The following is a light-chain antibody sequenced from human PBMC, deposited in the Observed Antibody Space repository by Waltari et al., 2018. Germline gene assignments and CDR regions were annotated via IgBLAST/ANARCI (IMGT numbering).Light chain of an antibody. CDR3: MQGIHLPLT. Sequence: ETVMTQTPVSLSVTPGQPASMSCKSSQSLLESDGKTYLHWYLQKPGQSPQLLCSDVSSRFSGVPDRFSGSGSGTDFTLRISRVEAEDVGVYYCMQGIHLPLTFGGGTKVEMK. CDR1: QSLLESDGKTY. V-gene: IGKV2-29*02. J-gene: IGKJ4*01. CDR2: DVS.